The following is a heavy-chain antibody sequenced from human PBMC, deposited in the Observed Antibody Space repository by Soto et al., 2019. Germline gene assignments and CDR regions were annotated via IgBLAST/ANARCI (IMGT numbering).Heavy chain of an antibody. D-gene: IGHD3-10*01. CDR1: GFTFSDHY. V-gene: IGHV3-72*01. J-gene: IGHJ4*02. Sequence: EVQLVESGGGLVQPGGSLRLSCAASGFTFSDHYMDWVRQAPAKGLEWVGRTRNRANGYTTEYAASVKGRFTISRDDSTNSLYLQMNSLKIEDTAVYYCARAFYGSGSYSLDYWGQGALVTVSS. CDR3: ARAFYGSGSYSLDY. CDR2: TRNRANGYTT.